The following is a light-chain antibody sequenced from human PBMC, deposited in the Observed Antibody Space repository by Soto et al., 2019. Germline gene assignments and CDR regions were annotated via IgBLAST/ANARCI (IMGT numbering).Light chain of an antibody. CDR3: CSHTTSGTHWV. Sequence: QSALTQPASVSGSPGQSITISCTGTSSDVGGYNYVSWYQQHPGKAPKLMIYDVSNRPSGVSNRFSGSKSGNTASLTLSGLQAEDEADYYCCSHTTSGTHWVFGGGTKLTVL. CDR2: DVS. CDR1: SSDVGGYNY. V-gene: IGLV2-14*01. J-gene: IGLJ3*02.